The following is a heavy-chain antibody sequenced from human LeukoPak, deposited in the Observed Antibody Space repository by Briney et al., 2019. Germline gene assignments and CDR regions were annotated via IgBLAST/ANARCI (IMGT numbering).Heavy chain of an antibody. J-gene: IGHJ1*01. D-gene: IGHD3-22*01. CDR2: VSGSGDNT. Sequence: PGGSLRLSCAASEFTFSSYAMSWVRQTPWKGLEWVSGVSGSGDNTYYADSVKGRFTISRDNSEKTLYLQLNSLRAEDTAVYYCATYSSLNRREFQFWGQGTLLTVSS. V-gene: IGHV3-23*01. CDR3: ATYSSLNRREFQF. CDR1: EFTFSSYA.